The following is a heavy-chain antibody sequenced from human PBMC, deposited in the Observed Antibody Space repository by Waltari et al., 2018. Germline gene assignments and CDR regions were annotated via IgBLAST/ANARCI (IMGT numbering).Heavy chain of an antibody. D-gene: IGHD3-22*01. CDR1: GFTFSTYG. V-gene: IGHV3-23*01. CDR2: ISGSGGDT. Sequence: EVQLLESGGGLVQPGGSLRLSCAASGFTFSTYGMGWVRQAPGKGLEWVSTISGSGGDTYYPDPVRGRFTITRDNSKNTLYLQMNSLSVEDTAVYYCAKDYDNIAYFHDDAFDVWGQGTMVTVSS. CDR3: AKDYDNIAYFHDDAFDV. J-gene: IGHJ3*01.